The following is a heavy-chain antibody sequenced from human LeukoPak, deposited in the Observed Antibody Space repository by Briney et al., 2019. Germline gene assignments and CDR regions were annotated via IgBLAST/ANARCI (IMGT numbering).Heavy chain of an antibody. CDR1: GFTFSSYS. CDR2: IISSGSYM. Sequence: GGSLRLSCAASGFTFSSYSMNWVRQAPGKGLEWVSSIISSGSYMYYADSVKGRFTISRDNAKNSLYLQMNSLRAEDTAVYYCARHYYDSSGYYSCDYWGQETLVTVSS. J-gene: IGHJ4*02. CDR3: ARHYYDSSGYYSCDY. D-gene: IGHD3-22*01. V-gene: IGHV3-21*06.